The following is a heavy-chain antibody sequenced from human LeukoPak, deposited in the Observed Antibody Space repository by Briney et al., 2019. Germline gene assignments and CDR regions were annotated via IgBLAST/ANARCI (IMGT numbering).Heavy chain of an antibody. D-gene: IGHD3-22*01. CDR2: IRSKAYGGTT. Sequence: GGSLRLSCTASGFTFGDYTMNWVRQAPGKGLEWVGFIRSKAYGGTTEYAASVKGRFTISRDDSKTIAYLQMNSLKTEDTALYYCTRDRSGYYYNWFDPWGQGTLVTASS. V-gene: IGHV3-49*04. CDR1: GFTFGDYT. CDR3: TRDRSGYYYNWFDP. J-gene: IGHJ5*02.